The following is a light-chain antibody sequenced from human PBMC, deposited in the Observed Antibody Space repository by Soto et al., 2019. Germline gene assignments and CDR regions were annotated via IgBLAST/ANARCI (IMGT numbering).Light chain of an antibody. J-gene: IGLJ1*01. CDR2: DVN. V-gene: IGLV2-14*01. Sequence: QSVLTQPASVSGSPGQSITVSCTGTSSDFGDSTYVSWYQQHPGKAPRLIIYDVNNRPSGVAARFSASRSGNTASLTISGVQAEDEADYYCTSYTRSGLIVFGTGTKVTVL. CDR3: TSYTRSGLIV. CDR1: SSDFGDSTY.